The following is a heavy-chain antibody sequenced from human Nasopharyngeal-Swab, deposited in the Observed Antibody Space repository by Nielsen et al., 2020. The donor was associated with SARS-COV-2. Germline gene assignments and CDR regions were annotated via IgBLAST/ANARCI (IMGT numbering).Heavy chain of an antibody. CDR1: GFTFSDFY. V-gene: IGHV3-11*04. D-gene: IGHD4-17*01. Sequence: GSLKISCAASGFTFSDFYMSWIRQAPGKGLEWVSYISSGGSTTYYADSVKGRFTISRDNAKSSLYLQMNSLRDEDTAVYYCVRARRFYGDYNTEAVSWGQGTLVTVSS. CDR3: VRARRFYGDYNTEAVS. CDR2: ISSGGSTT. J-gene: IGHJ5*02.